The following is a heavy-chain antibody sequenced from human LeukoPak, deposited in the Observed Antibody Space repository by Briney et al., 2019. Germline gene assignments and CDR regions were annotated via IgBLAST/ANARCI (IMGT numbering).Heavy chain of an antibody. J-gene: IGHJ4*02. Sequence: PSETLSLTCAASNYSISSGYYWGWIRQPPGKGREWIGSIYHRGNTYYNPSPKSRVAISVDTSNNQFSLKLSSVTAADTAVYYCARIRMITFGGVIVRTYYFDYWGQGTLVIVSS. CDR2: IYHRGNT. V-gene: IGHV4-38-2*01. CDR3: ARIRMITFGGVIVRTYYFDY. D-gene: IGHD3-16*02. CDR1: NYSISSGYY.